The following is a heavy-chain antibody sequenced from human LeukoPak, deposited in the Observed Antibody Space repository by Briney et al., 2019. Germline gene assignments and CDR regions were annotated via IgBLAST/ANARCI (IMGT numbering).Heavy chain of an antibody. CDR2: ISGSGGST. D-gene: IGHD6-13*01. J-gene: IGHJ4*02. CDR3: AKDRGSWYSTIRSSGNY. CDR1: GFTFSSYA. Sequence: GGSLRLYCAASGFTFSSYAMSWVRQAPGKGLEWVSAISGSGGSTYYADSVKGRFTISRDNSKNTLYLQMNSLRAEDTAVYYCAKDRGSWYSTIRSSGNYWGQRTLVTVSS. V-gene: IGHV3-23*01.